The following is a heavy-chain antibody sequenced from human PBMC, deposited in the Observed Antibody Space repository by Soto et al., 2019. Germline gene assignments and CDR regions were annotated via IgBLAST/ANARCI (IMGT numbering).Heavy chain of an antibody. CDR3: TTSFYGSGSYYNAFDI. V-gene: IGHV3-15*01. CDR1: GFTFSNAW. J-gene: IGHJ3*02. CDR2: IKSKTDGGTT. D-gene: IGHD3-10*01. Sequence: GESLKISCAASGFTFSNAWMSWVRQAPGKGLEWVGRIKSKTDGGTTDYAAPVKGRFTISRDDSKNTLYLQMNSLKTEDTAVYYCTTSFYGSGSYYNAFDIWGQGTMVTVSS.